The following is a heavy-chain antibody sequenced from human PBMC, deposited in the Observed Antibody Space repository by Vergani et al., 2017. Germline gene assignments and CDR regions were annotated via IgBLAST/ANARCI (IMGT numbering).Heavy chain of an antibody. CDR2: INTNNGDP. V-gene: IGHV7-4-1*02. J-gene: IGHJ4*03. D-gene: IGHD2-21*01. CDR3: AREGGPHSI. Sequence: QVLVVQSGSEFKKPGASVMVSCKTSGYTFNTYAICWVRQAPGQGLEWMGWINTNNGDPTYDQDFTGRFIFSLDTSASTAYLEINNLKPEDTAFYYCAREGGPHSIWGQGTLVTVSS. CDR1: GYTFNTYA.